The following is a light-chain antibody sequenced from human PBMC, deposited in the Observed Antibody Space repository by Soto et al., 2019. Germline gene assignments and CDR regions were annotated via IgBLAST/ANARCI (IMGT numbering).Light chain of an antibody. CDR2: GAL. J-gene: IGKJ1*01. Sequence: EVVLTQSPGTLSLSPGEGATLSCRASQSVVTSYLAWYQQKYGQSPRLLIYGALYRAPGIPDRFSGSGSGTDFTLTISSLQSDDFAVYYCQQYLDWPRTFGQGTKVDIK. CDR3: QQYLDWPRT. CDR1: QSVVTSY. V-gene: IGKV3-20*01.